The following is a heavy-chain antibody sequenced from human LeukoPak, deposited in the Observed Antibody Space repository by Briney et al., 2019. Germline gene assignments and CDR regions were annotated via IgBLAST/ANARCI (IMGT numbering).Heavy chain of an antibody. CDR2: INSDGTTT. Sequence: GGSLRLSCAASGFPFGAYWMHWVRQLPGKGLVWVSRINSDGTTTNYADSVKGRFTISRDNAKNTLYLQMNSLRAEDTAVYYCARETIAVVPAALYWGQGTLVTVSS. CDR3: ARETIAVVPAALY. V-gene: IGHV3-74*01. J-gene: IGHJ4*02. D-gene: IGHD2-2*01. CDR1: GFPFGAYW.